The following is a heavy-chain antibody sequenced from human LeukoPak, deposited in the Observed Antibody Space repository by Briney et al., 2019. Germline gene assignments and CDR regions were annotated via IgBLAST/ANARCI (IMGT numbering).Heavy chain of an antibody. CDR1: GFTFSSYA. Sequence: GGSLRLSCAASGFTFSSYAMSWVRQAPGKGLEWVSAISGSGGSTYYADSVKGRFTISRDNAKNSLYLQMNSLRDEDTAVYYCARDATRRAGPNALDIWGQGTMVTVSS. CDR2: ISGSGGST. J-gene: IGHJ3*02. CDR3: ARDATRRAGPNALDI. V-gene: IGHV3-23*01.